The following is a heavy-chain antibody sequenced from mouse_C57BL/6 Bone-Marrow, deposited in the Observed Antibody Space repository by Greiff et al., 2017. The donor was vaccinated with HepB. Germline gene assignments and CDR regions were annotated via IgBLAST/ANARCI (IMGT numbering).Heavy chain of an antibody. CDR1: GFTFNTYA. J-gene: IGHJ3*01. D-gene: IGHD2-4*01. V-gene: IGHV10-3*01. Sequence: EVQVVESGGGLVQPKGSLKLSCAASGFTFNTYAMHWVRQAPGKGLEWVARIRSKSSNYATYYADSVKDRFTISRDASQSMLYLQMNNLKTEDTAMCSCLRAPICYDFSWFAYWGQGTLVTVSA. CDR2: IRSKSSNYAT. CDR3: LRAPICYDFSWFAY.